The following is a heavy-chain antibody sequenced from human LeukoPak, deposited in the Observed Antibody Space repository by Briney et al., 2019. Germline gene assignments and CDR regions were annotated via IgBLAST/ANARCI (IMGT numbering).Heavy chain of an antibody. CDR2: IYYSGST. V-gene: IGHV4-31*03. Sequence: QTLSLTCTVSGGSISSGGYYWSWIRQHPGKGLEWIGYIYYSGSTYYNPSLKSRVTISVDTSKNQFSLKLSSVTAADTAVYYCARGGGYSYDYVDYWGQGTLVTVSS. CDR1: GGSISSGGYY. J-gene: IGHJ4*02. CDR3: ARGGGYSYDYVDY. D-gene: IGHD5-18*01.